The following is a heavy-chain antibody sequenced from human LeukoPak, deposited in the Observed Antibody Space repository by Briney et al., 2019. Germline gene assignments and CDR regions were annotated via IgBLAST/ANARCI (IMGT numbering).Heavy chain of an antibody. CDR1: GFTFDDYA. V-gene: IGHV3-43*02. J-gene: IGHJ5*02. Sequence: GGSLRLSCAASGFTFDDYAMHWVRQAPGKGLEWVSLISGDGGSTYYADSVKGRFTISRDNSKNSLYLQMNSLGTEDTALYYCAKAGHHDYGDLGNWFDPWGQGTLVTVSS. CDR3: AKAGHHDYGDLGNWFDP. CDR2: ISGDGGST. D-gene: IGHD4-17*01.